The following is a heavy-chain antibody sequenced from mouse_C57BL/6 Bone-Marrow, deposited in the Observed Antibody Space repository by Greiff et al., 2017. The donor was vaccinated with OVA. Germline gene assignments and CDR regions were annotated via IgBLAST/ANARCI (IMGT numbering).Heavy chain of an antibody. CDR1: GFTFSSYA. D-gene: IGHD2-1*01. Sequence: EVQRVESGGGLVKPGGSLKLSCAASGFTFSSYAMSWVRQTPEKRLEWVATISDGGSYTYYPDNVTGRFTISRDNAKNNLYLQMSHLKSEDTAMYYCARDLYYVNYGHFDYWGQGTTLTVSS. J-gene: IGHJ2*01. V-gene: IGHV5-4*01. CDR2: ISDGGSYT. CDR3: ARDLYYVNYGHFDY.